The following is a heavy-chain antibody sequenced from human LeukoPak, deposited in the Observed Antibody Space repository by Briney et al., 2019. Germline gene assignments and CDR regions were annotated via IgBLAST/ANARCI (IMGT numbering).Heavy chain of an antibody. CDR3: ARHSALDTMVRGVYYGMDV. CDR2: IFPGDSDA. D-gene: IGHD3-10*01. CDR1: GYRFTSYW. J-gene: IGHJ6*02. Sequence: GESLKISCKGSGYRFTSYWIGWVRQMPGKGLGWMGIIFPGDSDARYSPSFQGQVTISADKSISTAYLQWSSLKASDTAMYYCARHSALDTMVRGVYYGMDVWGQGTTVTVSS. V-gene: IGHV5-51*01.